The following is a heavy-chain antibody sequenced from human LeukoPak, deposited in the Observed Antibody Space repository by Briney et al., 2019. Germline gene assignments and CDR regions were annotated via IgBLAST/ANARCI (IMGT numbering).Heavy chain of an antibody. Sequence: GRSLRLSCAASGFTFSSYAMHWVRQAPGKGLEWVAVISYDGSNKYYADSVKGRFTISRDNSKNTLYLQMNSLRAEDTAVYYCARGESMVRGFASRWYYYGMDVWGQGTTVTVSS. J-gene: IGHJ6*02. CDR1: GFTFSSYA. CDR2: ISYDGSNK. V-gene: IGHV3-30-3*01. CDR3: ARGESMVRGFASRWYYYGMDV. D-gene: IGHD3-10*01.